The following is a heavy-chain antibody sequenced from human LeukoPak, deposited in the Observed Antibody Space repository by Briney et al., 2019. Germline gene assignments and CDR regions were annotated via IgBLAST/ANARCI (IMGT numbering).Heavy chain of an antibody. CDR2: ISGSGGST. CDR3: AKGSEWFGESPSFEY. D-gene: IGHD3-10*01. J-gene: IGHJ4*02. Sequence: GGSLRLSCAASGFTFSNYAMSWVRQAPGKGLEWVSAISGSGGSTYYADSVKGRFTISRDNSKNTLYLQMNSLRAEDTAVYYCAKGSEWFGESPSFEYWGQGTLVTVSS. CDR1: GFTFSNYA. V-gene: IGHV3-23*01.